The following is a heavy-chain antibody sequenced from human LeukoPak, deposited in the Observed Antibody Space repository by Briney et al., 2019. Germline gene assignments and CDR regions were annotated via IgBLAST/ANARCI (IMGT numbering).Heavy chain of an antibody. V-gene: IGHV1-69*04. Sequence: SVKVSCKTSGGTFSSYAISWVRQAPGQGLEWMGRIIPILGIANYAQKFQGRVTITADKSTSTAYMELSSLRSEDTAVYYCARALFDYGGNGLDAFDIWGQGTMVTVSS. D-gene: IGHD4-23*01. J-gene: IGHJ3*02. CDR1: GGTFSSYA. CDR2: IIPILGIA. CDR3: ARALFDYGGNGLDAFDI.